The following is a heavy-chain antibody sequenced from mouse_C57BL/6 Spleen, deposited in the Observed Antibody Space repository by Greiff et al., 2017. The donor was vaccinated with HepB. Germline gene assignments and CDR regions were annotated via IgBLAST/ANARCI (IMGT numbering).Heavy chain of an antibody. CDR1: GYTFTSYW. V-gene: IGHV1-5*01. CDR3: TTYGSRPYFDY. Sequence: EVKLQESGTVLARPGASVKMSCKTSGYTFTSYWMHWVTQRPGQGLEWIGAISPGNSDTSYNQKFKGKAKLTAFTSASTAYMELSSLTNEDSAVYYCTTYGSRPYFDYWGQGTTLTVSS. CDR2: ISPGNSDT. J-gene: IGHJ2*01. D-gene: IGHD1-1*01.